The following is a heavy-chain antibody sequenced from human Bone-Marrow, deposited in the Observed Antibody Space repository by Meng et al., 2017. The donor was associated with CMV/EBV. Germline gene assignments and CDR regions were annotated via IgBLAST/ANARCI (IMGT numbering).Heavy chain of an antibody. Sequence: SVKVSCKASGGTFSSYAISWVRQAPGQGLEWMGGIIPILGIANYAQKFQGRVTITADTSTSTVYMELSSLRSEDTALYYCTRAGRGVPGDFDYWGQGTLITVSS. CDR3: TRAGRGVPGDFDY. J-gene: IGHJ4*02. CDR2: IIPILGIA. V-gene: IGHV1-69*10. D-gene: IGHD3-10*01. CDR1: GGTFSSYA.